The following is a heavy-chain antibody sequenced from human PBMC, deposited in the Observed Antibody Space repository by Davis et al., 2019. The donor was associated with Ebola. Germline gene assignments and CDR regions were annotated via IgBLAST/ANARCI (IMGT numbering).Heavy chain of an antibody. Sequence: GESLKISCAASGFTFSNYGMHWVRQAPGKGLEWVSSISSSSSYIYYADSVKGRFTISRDNAKNSLYLQMNSLRAEDTAVYYCARVTKYCTNDVCMVYFDLWGRGTLVTVSS. J-gene: IGHJ2*01. D-gene: IGHD2-8*01. CDR2: ISSSSSYI. V-gene: IGHV3-21*01. CDR3: ARVTKYCTNDVCMVYFDL. CDR1: GFTFSNYG.